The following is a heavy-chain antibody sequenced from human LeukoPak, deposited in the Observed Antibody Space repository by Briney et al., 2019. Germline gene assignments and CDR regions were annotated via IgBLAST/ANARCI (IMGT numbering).Heavy chain of an antibody. CDR3: ARHVYGEGVVV. Sequence: SETLSLTCTVSGGSLNGYYWGWIRQPPGKGLECIGYIHSSEGTAHNASLKSRLTISLDTSKNQFSLTLSSVTAADTAVYYCARHVYGEGVVVWGKGTTVTVSS. CDR1: GGSLNGYY. D-gene: IGHD4-17*01. J-gene: IGHJ6*04. CDR2: IHSSEGT. V-gene: IGHV4-59*08.